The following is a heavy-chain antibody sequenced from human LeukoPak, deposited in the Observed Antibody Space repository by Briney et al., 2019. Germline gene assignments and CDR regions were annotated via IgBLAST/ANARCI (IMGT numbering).Heavy chain of an antibody. CDR2: TYYRSKWYN. CDR1: GDSVSSNGAA. V-gene: IGHV6-1*01. D-gene: IGHD3-22*01. CDR3: AREPDDSGYHFDI. J-gene: IGHJ3*02. Sequence: SQTLSLTCAISGDSVSSNGAAWDWIRQSPSKGLEWLGRTYYRSKWYNDYAVSVKSRITINPDTSNNQFSLQLNSVTPEDAAVYYCAREPDDSGYHFDIWGQGTMVTVSS.